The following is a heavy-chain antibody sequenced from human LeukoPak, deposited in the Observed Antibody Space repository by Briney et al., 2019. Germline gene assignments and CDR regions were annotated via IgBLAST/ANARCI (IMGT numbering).Heavy chain of an antibody. Sequence: GGSLRLSCAASGFTFSSYAMSWVRQAPGKGLEWVSAISGSGGSTYYADSVKGRFTISRDNSKNTLYLQMNSLRAEDTAVYYCARNIAARPGYWYFDLWGRGTLVTVSS. D-gene: IGHD6-6*01. CDR3: ARNIAARPGYWYFDL. V-gene: IGHV3-23*01. J-gene: IGHJ2*01. CDR2: ISGSGGST. CDR1: GFTFSSYA.